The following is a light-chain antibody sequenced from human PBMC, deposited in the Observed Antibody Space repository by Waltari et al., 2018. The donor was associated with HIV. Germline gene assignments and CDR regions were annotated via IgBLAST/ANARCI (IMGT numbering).Light chain of an antibody. CDR1: SDNHGSIS. Sequence: QSVLSQPLSASWTAGQRLTISCSGRSDNHGSISVYWYQKLLGMAPKLLNYRNNHPPAVAPGRSCASKSGTSASLAISGLRSEDEDYYYCAACDDSRSGHVFGGGTKLTVL. J-gene: IGLJ2*01. V-gene: IGLV1-47*01. CDR2: RNN. CDR3: AACDDSRSGHV.